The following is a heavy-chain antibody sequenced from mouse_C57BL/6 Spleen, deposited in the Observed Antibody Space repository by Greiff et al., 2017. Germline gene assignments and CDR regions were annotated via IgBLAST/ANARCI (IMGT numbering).Heavy chain of an antibody. J-gene: IGHJ3*01. CDR3: AIITTVVEGFAY. D-gene: IGHD1-1*01. CDR2: ISRGSSTI. CDR1: GFTFSDYG. V-gene: IGHV5-17*01. Sequence: EVQVVESGGGLVKPGGSLKLSCAASGFTFSDYGMHWVRQAPEKGLEWVAYISRGSSTIYYADTVKGRYTISRDNAQNTLFLQMTSLRSEDTAMYYGAIITTVVEGFAYWGQGTLVTVSA.